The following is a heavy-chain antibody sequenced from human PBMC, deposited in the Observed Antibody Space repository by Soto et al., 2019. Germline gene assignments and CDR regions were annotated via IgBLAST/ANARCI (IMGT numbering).Heavy chain of an antibody. J-gene: IGHJ4*02. CDR2: IWYDGSNK. Sequence: QVQLVESGGGVVQPGRSLRLSCAASGFTFSSYGMHWVRQAPGKGLEWVAVIWYDGSNKYYADSVKGRFTISRDNSKNTLYLQMDSLRAEDTAVYYCARGPDLYDYGDYGDRWGQGTLVTVSS. V-gene: IGHV3-33*01. CDR1: GFTFSSYG. CDR3: ARGPDLYDYGDYGDR. D-gene: IGHD4-17*01.